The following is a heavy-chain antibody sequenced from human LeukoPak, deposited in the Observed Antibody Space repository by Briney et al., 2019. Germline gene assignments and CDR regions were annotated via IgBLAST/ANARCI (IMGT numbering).Heavy chain of an antibody. CDR1: GFTFSSYA. V-gene: IGHV3-23*01. CDR2: ISGSGGST. D-gene: IGHD2-21*02. CDR3: AKDQMVGIVVVTAATLDY. J-gene: IGHJ4*02. Sequence: GGSLRLSCAASGFTFSSYAMSWVRQAPGKGLEWVSAISGSGGSTYYADSVKGRFTISRDNSKNTLYLQMNSLRAEDTAVYYCAKDQMVGIVVVTAATLDYWGQGTLVTVSS.